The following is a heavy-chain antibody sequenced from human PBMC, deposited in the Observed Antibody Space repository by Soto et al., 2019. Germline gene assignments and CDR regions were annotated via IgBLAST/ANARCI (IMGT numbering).Heavy chain of an antibody. J-gene: IGHJ6*03. V-gene: IGHV4-59*08. CDR1: GGSISSYY. CDR3: ARHVRYDLYYYMDV. CDR2: IYYSGST. D-gene: IGHD5-12*01. Sequence: SETLSLTCTVSGGSISSYYWSWIRQPPGKGLEWIGYIYYSGSTNYNPSLKSRVTISVDTSKNQFSLKLSPVTAADTAVYYCARHVRYDLYYYMDVWGKGTTVTVSS.